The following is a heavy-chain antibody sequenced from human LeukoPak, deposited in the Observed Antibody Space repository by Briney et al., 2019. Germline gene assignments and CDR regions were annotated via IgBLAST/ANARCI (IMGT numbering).Heavy chain of an antibody. CDR1: GGTFSSYA. D-gene: IGHD4-17*01. J-gene: IGHJ4*02. V-gene: IGHV1-69*04. Sequence: SVKVSCKASGGTFSSYAISWVRLAPGQGLEWMGRIIPILGIANYAQKFQGRVTITADKSTSTAYMELSSLRSEDTVVYYCARGASTVTSLDYWGQGTLVTVSS. CDR2: IIPILGIA. CDR3: ARGASTVTSLDY.